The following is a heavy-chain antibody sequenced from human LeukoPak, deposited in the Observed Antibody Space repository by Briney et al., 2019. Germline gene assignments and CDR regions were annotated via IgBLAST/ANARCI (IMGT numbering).Heavy chain of an antibody. CDR2: IYPGDYET. Sequence: GESLKISCEGAGYSFSNYGIGWVRQMRGQGLEWMGIIYPGDYETRYSPSFQGLVTISVDKSISTAYLQWSSLKASDTAMYYCAIPPGYCGNDCSFDHWGQGTLVTVSS. D-gene: IGHD2-21*02. CDR3: AIPPGYCGNDCSFDH. V-gene: IGHV5-51*01. J-gene: IGHJ4*02. CDR1: GYSFSNYG.